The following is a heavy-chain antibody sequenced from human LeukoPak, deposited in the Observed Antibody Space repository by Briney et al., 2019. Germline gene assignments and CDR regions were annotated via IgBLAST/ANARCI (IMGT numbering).Heavy chain of an antibody. J-gene: IGHJ4*02. V-gene: IGHV4-61*02. CDR3: AREHPRGEVDDFDY. CDR1: GGSISSGSYY. Sequence: SETLSLTCTVSGGSISSGSYYWSWIRQPAGKGLEWIGRIYTSGSTNYNPSLKSRISISVDTSKNQFSLKLTSVTAADTAVYYCAREHPRGEVDDFDYWGQGTLVTVSS. CDR2: IYTSGST. D-gene: IGHD3-16*01.